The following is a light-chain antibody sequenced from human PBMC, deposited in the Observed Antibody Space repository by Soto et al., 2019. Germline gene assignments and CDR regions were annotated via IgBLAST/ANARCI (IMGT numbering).Light chain of an antibody. CDR2: GAS. CDR3: QQYGSSPLM. CDR1: QTVTSSY. Sequence: EIVLTQSPGTLSLSPGERATLSCRASQTVTSSYLAWYQQKPGQAPRLRIYGASSRAAGIPDRFRGSRSRTVFTLTISRLEPEYFAMYHCQQYGSSPLMVGGGNKVELK. V-gene: IGKV3-20*01. J-gene: IGKJ4*02.